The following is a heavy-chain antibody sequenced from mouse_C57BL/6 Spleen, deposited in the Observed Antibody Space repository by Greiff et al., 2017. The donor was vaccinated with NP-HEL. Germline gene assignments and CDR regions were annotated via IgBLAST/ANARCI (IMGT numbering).Heavy chain of an antibody. D-gene: IGHD2-3*01. J-gene: IGHJ4*01. V-gene: IGHV5-9-1*02. CDR3: TRDGDDGYPYYAMDY. CDR1: GFTFSSYA. Sequence: EVQLVESGEGLVKPGGSLKLSCAASGFTFSSYAMSWVRQTPEKRLEWVAYISSGGDYIYYADTVKGRFTISRDNARNTLYLQMSSLKSEDTAMYYCTRDGDDGYPYYAMDYWGQGTSVTVSS. CDR2: ISSGGDYI.